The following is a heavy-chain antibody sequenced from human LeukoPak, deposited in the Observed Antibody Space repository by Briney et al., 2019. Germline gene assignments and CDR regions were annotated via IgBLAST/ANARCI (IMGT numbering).Heavy chain of an antibody. Sequence: SETLSLTCTVSGGSISSYYWSWIRQPPGKGLEWIGYIYYSGSTNYNPSLKSRVTISVDTSKNQFSLKLSSVTAADTAVYYCATCSGGSCYSEGIDAFDIWGQGTMVTVSS. CDR1: GGSISSYY. D-gene: IGHD2-15*01. V-gene: IGHV4-59*08. CDR2: IYYSGST. J-gene: IGHJ3*02. CDR3: ATCSGGSCYSEGIDAFDI.